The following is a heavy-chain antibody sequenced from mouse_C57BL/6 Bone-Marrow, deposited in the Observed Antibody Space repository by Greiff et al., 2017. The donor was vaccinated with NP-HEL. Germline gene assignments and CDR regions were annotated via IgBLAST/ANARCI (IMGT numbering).Heavy chain of an antibody. V-gene: IGHV5-17*01. J-gene: IGHJ4*01. CDR1: VFTFSDYG. D-gene: IGHD1-1*01. Sequence: EVHLVESGGGLVKPGGSLKLSCAASVFTFSDYGMHWVRQAPEKGLEWVAYISSGSSTFYYADTVKGRFTISSDNAKNTLFLQMTSLRSEDTAMYYCAREGYYGSSYDYYAMDYWGQGTSVTVSS. CDR2: ISSGSSTF. CDR3: AREGYYGSSYDYYAMDY.